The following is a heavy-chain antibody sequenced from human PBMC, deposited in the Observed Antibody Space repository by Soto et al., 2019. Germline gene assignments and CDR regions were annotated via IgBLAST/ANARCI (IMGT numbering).Heavy chain of an antibody. Sequence: GGSLRLSCAASGFTFSSYWMHWVRQAPGKGLVWVSRINSDGSSTSYADSVKGRFTISRDNAKNSLYLQMNSLRAEDTAVYYCAISSSSGDFDYWGQGTMVTV. D-gene: IGHD6-6*01. J-gene: IGHJ4*02. CDR2: INSDGSST. CDR3: AISSSSGDFDY. V-gene: IGHV3-74*01. CDR1: GFTFSSYW.